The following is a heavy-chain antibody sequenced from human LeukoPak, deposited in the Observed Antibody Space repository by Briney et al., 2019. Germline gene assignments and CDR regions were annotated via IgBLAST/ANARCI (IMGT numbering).Heavy chain of an antibody. CDR3: ARDRPHCSGGSCYSRWFDP. CDR2: INPNSGGT. J-gene: IGHJ5*02. D-gene: IGHD2-15*01. CDR1: GYTFTVYY. V-gene: IGHV1-2*02. Sequence: ASVTVSFTASGYTFTVYYMHWVRQAPGQGLEWMGWINPNSGGTNYAQKFQGRVTMTRDTSISTAYMELSRLRSDDTAVYYCARDRPHCSGGSCYSRWFDPWGQGTLVTVS.